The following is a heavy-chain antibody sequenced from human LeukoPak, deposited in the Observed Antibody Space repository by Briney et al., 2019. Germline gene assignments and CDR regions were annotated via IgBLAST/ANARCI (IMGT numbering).Heavy chain of an antibody. CDR3: ARDRYSSSWFPPNYFDY. CDR2: ISSSSSYI. D-gene: IGHD6-13*01. J-gene: IGHJ4*02. CDR1: GFTFSTYA. V-gene: IGHV3-21*01. Sequence: GGSLRLSCAASGFTFSTYAMSWVRQAPGKGLEWVSSISSSSSYIYYADSVKGRFTISRDNAKNSLYLQMNSLRAEDTAVYYCARDRYSSSWFPPNYFDYWGQGTLVTVSS.